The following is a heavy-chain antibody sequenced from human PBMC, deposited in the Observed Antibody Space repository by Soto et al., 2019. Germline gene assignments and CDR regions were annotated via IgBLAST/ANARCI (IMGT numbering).Heavy chain of an antibody. V-gene: IGHV4-31*03. CDR2: IHPSGGT. CDR3: ARGQDYSKSGY. CDR1: GGSIIRGTYY. Sequence: LSLTCSVSGGSIIRGTYYWNWIRQPPGKGLEWIGCIHPSGGTHYNPSLKSRVSISDDTSKNQFSLKVSSVTAADTAVYYCARGQDYSKSGYWGQGTLVTVSA. J-gene: IGHJ4*02. D-gene: IGHD4-4*01.